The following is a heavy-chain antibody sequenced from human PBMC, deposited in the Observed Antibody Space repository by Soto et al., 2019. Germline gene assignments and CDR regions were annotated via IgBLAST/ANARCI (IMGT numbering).Heavy chain of an antibody. Sequence: SETLSLSCTVAEASSNSSDWWTWISQSPGRGQEWIASVYHSGSTNYNPSLRDRVTISVDKSRNQFSLKLTSVTAADTAMYYCARALQYCSSASCYGGPQEVNDYWGQRTQVTVSS. CDR1: EASSNSSDW. CDR3: ARALQYCSSASCYGGPQEVNDY. D-gene: IGHD2-2*01. V-gene: IGHV4-4*02. CDR2: VYHSGST. J-gene: IGHJ4*01.